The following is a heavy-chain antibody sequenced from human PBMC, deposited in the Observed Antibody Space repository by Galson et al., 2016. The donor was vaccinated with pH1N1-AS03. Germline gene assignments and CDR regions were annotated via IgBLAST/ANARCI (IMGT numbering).Heavy chain of an antibody. D-gene: IGHD3-3*01. CDR3: ANDFNYGFWSGYSVY. CDR2: ISFDGTNK. J-gene: IGHJ4*02. CDR1: GFTISNFG. Sequence: SLRLSCAASGFTISNFGMLWVRQAPGQGLEWVAIISFDGTNKYYADSVKGRFSISRDNSKNTLFPQMSALRAEDTAVYYCANDFNYGFWSGYSVYWGQGALVTVSS. V-gene: IGHV3-30*18.